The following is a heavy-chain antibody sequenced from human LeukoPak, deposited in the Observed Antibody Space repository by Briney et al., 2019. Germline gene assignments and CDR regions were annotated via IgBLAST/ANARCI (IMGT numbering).Heavy chain of an antibody. CDR3: ASGVRYSGSYIDY. Sequence: PGGSLRLSXAASGFTFSSYSMNWVRQAPGKGLEWVSSISSSSSSYIYYADSVKGRFTISRDNAKNSLYLQMDSLRAEDTAVYYCASGVRYSGSYIDYWGQGTLVTVSS. CDR2: ISSSSSSYI. CDR1: GFTFSSYS. J-gene: IGHJ4*02. D-gene: IGHD1-26*01. V-gene: IGHV3-21*01.